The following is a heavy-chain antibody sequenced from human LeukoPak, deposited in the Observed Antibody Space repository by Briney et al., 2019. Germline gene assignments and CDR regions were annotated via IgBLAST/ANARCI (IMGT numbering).Heavy chain of an antibody. D-gene: IGHD2-2*01. CDR2: MNPNSGNT. V-gene: IGHV1-8*01. J-gene: IGHJ4*02. CDR1: GYTFTSYD. CDR3: ARANPNIVVVPAAMADY. Sequence: ASVKVSCKTSGYTFTSYDINWVRQATGQGLEWMGWMNPNSGNTGYAQKFQGRVTMTRNTSISTAYMELSSLRSEDTAVYYCARANPNIVVVPAAMADYWGRGTLVTVSS.